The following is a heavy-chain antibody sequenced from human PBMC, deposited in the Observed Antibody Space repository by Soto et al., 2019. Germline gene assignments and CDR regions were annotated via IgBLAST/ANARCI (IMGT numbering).Heavy chain of an antibody. V-gene: IGHV1-46*01. CDR1: GYTFTSYY. J-gene: IGHJ6*02. CDR3: GIDFHPGYMDV. D-gene: IGHD6-13*01. CDR2: INPSGGST. Sequence: ASVQVSCKASGYTFTSYYMHWVRQAPGQGLEWMGIINPSGGSTSYAQKFQGRVTMTRDTSTSTVYMELSSLRSEVTAVYYCGIDFHPGYMDVWGQGTTVTVTS.